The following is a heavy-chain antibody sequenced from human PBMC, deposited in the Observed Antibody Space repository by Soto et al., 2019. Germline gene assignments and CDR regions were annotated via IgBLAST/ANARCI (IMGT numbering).Heavy chain of an antibody. CDR1: GFSFSGFE. CDR2: ISTSGIV. J-gene: IGHJ4*02. CDR3: ARSLSKSSGYYFDY. D-gene: IGHD3-22*01. V-gene: IGHV3-48*03. Sequence: XVSLRLSCAASGFSFSGFEMNWVRQAPGKGLEWISYISTSGIVYYADSVKGRFTISRDNAKNSLSLQMNSLRAEDTAVYYCARSLSKSSGYYFDYWGQGILVTVSS.